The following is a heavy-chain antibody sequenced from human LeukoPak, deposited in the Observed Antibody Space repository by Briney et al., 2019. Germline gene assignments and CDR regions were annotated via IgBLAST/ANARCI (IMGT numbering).Heavy chain of an antibody. CDR1: GSTFSSCA. Sequence: GGSLRLSCAASGSTFSSCAMSWVRQAPGKGLEWVSTIIDSGNSIYYADSAEGRFTISRDNSKNTLYLQMNSLRAGDTAVYYCAKDPIFSGSYGVFDYWGLGTLVTVSS. J-gene: IGHJ4*02. CDR3: AKDPIFSGSYGVFDY. V-gene: IGHV3-23*01. D-gene: IGHD1-26*01. CDR2: IIDSGNSI.